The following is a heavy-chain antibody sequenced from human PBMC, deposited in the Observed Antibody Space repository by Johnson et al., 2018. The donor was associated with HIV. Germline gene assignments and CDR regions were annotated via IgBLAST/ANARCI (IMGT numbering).Heavy chain of an antibody. CDR1: GFTFSSYA. V-gene: IGHV3-30*14. CDR3: TTLWGSPDAFDI. CDR2: ISYDGSNK. D-gene: IGHD3-16*01. J-gene: IGHJ3*02. Sequence: QVQLVESGGGVVQPGRSLRLSCAASGFTFSSYAMHWVRQAPGKGLEWVAVISYDGSNKYYADSVKGRFNISRDNSKNTLYLQMNSLRAEDTAVYYCTTLWGSPDAFDIWGQGTMVTVSS.